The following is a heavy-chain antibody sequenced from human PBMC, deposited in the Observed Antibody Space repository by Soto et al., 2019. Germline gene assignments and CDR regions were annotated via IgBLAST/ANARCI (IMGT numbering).Heavy chain of an antibody. D-gene: IGHD5-18*01. J-gene: IGHJ4*02. V-gene: IGHV1-69*12. CDR2: IIPMFGTA. Sequence: QVQLVQSGAEVKKPESSVKVSCKAPGGTFSTYAISWVRQAPGQGLEWMGGIIPMFGTAHYAQRFQDRVTITADESTNTVHREPRSLRSEDTAVYFCASGIQLWLRRINNGYSGWGQGTLVTVSS. CDR1: GGTFSTYA. CDR3: ASGIQLWLRRINNGYSG.